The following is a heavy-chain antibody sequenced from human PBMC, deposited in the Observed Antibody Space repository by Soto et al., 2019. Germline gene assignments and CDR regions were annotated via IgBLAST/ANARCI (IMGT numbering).Heavy chain of an antibody. CDR1: GFTFSSYG. CDR3: AKDDDPDTAMVIGYYYYGMDV. CDR2: ISYDGSNK. Sequence: PGGSLRLSCAASGFTFSSYGMHWVRQAPGKGLEWVAVISYDGSNKYYADSVKGRFTISRDNSKNTLYLQMNSLRAEDTAVYYCAKDDDPDTAMVIGYYYYGMDVWGQGTTVTVSS. D-gene: IGHD5-18*01. J-gene: IGHJ6*02. V-gene: IGHV3-30*18.